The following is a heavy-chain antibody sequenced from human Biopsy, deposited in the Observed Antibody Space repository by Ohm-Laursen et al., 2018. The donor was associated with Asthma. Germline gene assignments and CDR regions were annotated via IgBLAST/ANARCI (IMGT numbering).Heavy chain of an antibody. D-gene: IGHD1-26*01. V-gene: IGHV4-39*07. CDR3: ARQKLVAAEGPFEM. J-gene: IGHJ3*02. Sequence: SDTLSLTCTVSGGPISSSFYYWGRIRQPPGKGLEWIGNIYKSGQVYYNLSLKSRVTISVDTSKNQFSLQLRSVTAADTAVYYCARQKLVAAEGPFEMWGQGTMVIVSS. CDR2: IYKSGQV. CDR1: GGPISSSFYY.